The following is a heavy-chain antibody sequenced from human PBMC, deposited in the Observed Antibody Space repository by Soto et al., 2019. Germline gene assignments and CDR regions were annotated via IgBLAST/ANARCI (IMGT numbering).Heavy chain of an antibody. Sequence: SETLSLTCAVYGGSFSCYYWSWIRQPPGKGLEWIGEINHSGSTNYNPSLKSRVTISVDTSKNQFSLKLSSVTAADTAVYYCAREPLNYYYYYYMDVRGKGTTVTVSS. CDR2: INHSGST. J-gene: IGHJ6*03. CDR1: GGSFSCYY. V-gene: IGHV4-34*01. CDR3: AREPLNYYYYYYMDV.